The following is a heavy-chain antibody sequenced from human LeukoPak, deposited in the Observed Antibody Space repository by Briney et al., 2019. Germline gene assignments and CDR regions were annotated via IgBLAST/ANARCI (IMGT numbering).Heavy chain of an antibody. Sequence: GGSLRLSCAASGFTFSSYAMSRVRQAPGKGLEWVSAISGSGGSTYYADSVKGRFTISRDNSKNTLYLQMNSLRAEDTAVYYCAKAAVLWFGEYLFDYWGQGTLVTVSS. V-gene: IGHV3-23*01. CDR3: AKAAVLWFGEYLFDY. CDR1: GFTFSSYA. CDR2: ISGSGGST. D-gene: IGHD3-10*01. J-gene: IGHJ4*02.